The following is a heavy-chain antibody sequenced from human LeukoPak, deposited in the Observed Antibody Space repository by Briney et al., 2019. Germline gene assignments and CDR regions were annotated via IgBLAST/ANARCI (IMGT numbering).Heavy chain of an antibody. Sequence: SETLSLTCTVSGGSISSSSYYWGWIRQPPGKGLEWIGSIYYSGSTYYNPSLKSRVTISVDTSKNQFSLRLSSVTAADTAVYYCARGHYGPYFDYWGQGTLVTVSS. CDR3: ARGHYGPYFDY. D-gene: IGHD4-17*01. CDR2: IYYSGST. CDR1: GGSISSSSYY. V-gene: IGHV4-39*07. J-gene: IGHJ4*02.